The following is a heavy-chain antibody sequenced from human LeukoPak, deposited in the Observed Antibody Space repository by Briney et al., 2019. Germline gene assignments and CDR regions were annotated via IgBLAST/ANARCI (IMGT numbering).Heavy chain of an antibody. J-gene: IGHJ4*02. D-gene: IGHD2-2*01. CDR2: ISGSGGST. CDR3: AKNSVGYCSSTSCPFYFDY. CDR1: GVTFSSYA. V-gene: IGHV3-23*01. Sequence: GGSLRLSCAVTGVTFSSYAMSWVRQAPGKGLEWVSAISGSGGSTYYADSVKGRFTISRDNSKNTLYLQMNSLRAEDTAVYYCAKNSVGYCSSTSCPFYFDYWGQGTLVTVSS.